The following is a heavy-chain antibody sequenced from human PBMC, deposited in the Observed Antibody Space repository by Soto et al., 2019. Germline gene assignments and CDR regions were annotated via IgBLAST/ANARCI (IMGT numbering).Heavy chain of an antibody. V-gene: IGHV3-21*01. J-gene: IGHJ5*02. CDR3: ARGSMIVVSGWFDP. CDR2: ISSSSSYI. CDR1: GFTFSSYS. D-gene: IGHD3-22*01. Sequence: PGGSLRLSCAASGFTFSSYSMNWVRQAPGKGLEWVSSISSSSSYIYYADSVKGRFTISRDNAKNSLYLQMNSLRAEDTAVYYCARGSMIVVSGWFDPWGQGTLVTVSS.